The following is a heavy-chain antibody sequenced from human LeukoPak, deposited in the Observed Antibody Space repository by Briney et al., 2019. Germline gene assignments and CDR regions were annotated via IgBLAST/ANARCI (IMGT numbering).Heavy chain of an antibody. J-gene: IGHJ6*02. CDR3: ARGVRGYSGYETYYYYGMDV. CDR2: ISSSSSYI. CDR1: GFTFSSYS. D-gene: IGHD5-12*01. V-gene: IGHV3-21*01. Sequence: GGSLRLSCAASGFTFSSYSMNWVRQAPGRGLEWVSSISSSSSYIYYADSVKGRFNISRDNAKNSLYLQMNSLRAEDTAVYYCARGVRGYSGYETYYYYGMDVWGQGTTVTVSS.